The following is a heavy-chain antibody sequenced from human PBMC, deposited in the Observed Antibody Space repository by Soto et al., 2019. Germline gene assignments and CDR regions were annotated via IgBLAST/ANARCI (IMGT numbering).Heavy chain of an antibody. J-gene: IGHJ6*02. Sequence: ASVKVSCKASGYTFTSYGISWVRQAPGQGLEWMGWISAYNGNTNYAQKLQGRVTMTTDTSTSTAYMELRSLRSEDTAVYYFARRAIRFLELLPDYGMDVWGQGTTVTVSS. V-gene: IGHV1-18*04. CDR2: ISAYNGNT. D-gene: IGHD3-3*01. CDR1: GYTFTSYG. CDR3: ARRAIRFLELLPDYGMDV.